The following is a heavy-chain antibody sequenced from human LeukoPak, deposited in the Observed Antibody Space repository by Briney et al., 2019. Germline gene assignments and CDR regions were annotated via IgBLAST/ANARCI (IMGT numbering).Heavy chain of an antibody. Sequence: SETLSLTCTVSGGSISSCSYYWGWIRQPPGKGLEWIGSIYYSGSTYYNPSLKSRVTISVDTSKNQFSLKLSSVTAADTAVYYCARTDTAMAEFDYWGQGTLVTVSS. V-gene: IGHV4-39*01. CDR3: ARTDTAMAEFDY. J-gene: IGHJ4*02. D-gene: IGHD5-18*01. CDR2: IYYSGST. CDR1: GGSISSCSYY.